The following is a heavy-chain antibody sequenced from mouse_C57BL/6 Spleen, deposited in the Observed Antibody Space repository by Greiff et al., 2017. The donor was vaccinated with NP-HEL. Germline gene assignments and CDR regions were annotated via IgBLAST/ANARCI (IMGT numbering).Heavy chain of an antibody. CDR1: GFTFSSYA. D-gene: IGHD2-4*01. CDR2: ISDGGSYT. V-gene: IGHV5-4*01. Sequence: EVQVVESGGGLVKPGGSLKLSCAASGFTFSSYAMSWVRQTPEKRLEWVATISDGGSYTYYPDNVKGRFTISRDNAKNNRYLQMSHLKSEDTAMYYCARGGGLRERYFDVWGTGTTVTVSS. J-gene: IGHJ1*03. CDR3: ARGGGLRERYFDV.